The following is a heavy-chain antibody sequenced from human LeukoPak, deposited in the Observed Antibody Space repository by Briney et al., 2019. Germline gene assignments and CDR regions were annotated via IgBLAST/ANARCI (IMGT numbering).Heavy chain of an antibody. Sequence: GGSLRLSCAASGFTVSTNYMTWVRQAPGKGLEWVSVIYTGGSTHYADSVKGRFINSRDNSKNTLYLQMNSLRVEDTAVYYCARDHGGSSWYPSWYFDLWGRGTLVTVSS. CDR3: ARDHGGSSWYPSWYFDL. J-gene: IGHJ2*01. CDR2: IYTGGST. V-gene: IGHV3-66*02. D-gene: IGHD6-13*01. CDR1: GFTVSTNY.